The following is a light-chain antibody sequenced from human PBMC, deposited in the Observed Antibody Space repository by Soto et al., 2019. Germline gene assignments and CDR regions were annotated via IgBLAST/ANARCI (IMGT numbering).Light chain of an antibody. CDR3: SSYTSSSTLYV. CDR1: SSDVGSYTY. J-gene: IGLJ1*01. CDR2: EVN. Sequence: QSALTQPASVSGSPRQSITISCTGASSDVGSYTYVSWYQQHPGKAPKLMIYEVNNRPSGVSNRFSGSKYGNTASLTISGLQAEDEADYYCSSYTSSSTLYVFGTGTKVTVL. V-gene: IGLV2-14*01.